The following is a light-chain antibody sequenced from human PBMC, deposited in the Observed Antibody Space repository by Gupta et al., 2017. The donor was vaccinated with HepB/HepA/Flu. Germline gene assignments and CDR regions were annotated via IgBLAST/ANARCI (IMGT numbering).Light chain of an antibody. CDR2: KVS. CDR1: QSLVHSDGNTY. Sequence: IVMTQTPLFSPVTLGQPASISCRSSQSLVHSDGNTYLNWLQQRPGQPPSLLIYKVSNRFSGVPDRFSGSEAGTDFTLKIRSMAAADVEVYSCRQWEPYPLTFGGGTKVEI. CDR3: RQWEPYPLT. V-gene: IGKV2-24*01. J-gene: IGKJ4*01.